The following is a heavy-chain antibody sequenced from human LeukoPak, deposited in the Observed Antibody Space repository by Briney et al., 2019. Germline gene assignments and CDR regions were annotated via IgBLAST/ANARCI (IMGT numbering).Heavy chain of an antibody. CDR3: ARGGLRYCSSTSCYADAFDI. CDR1: GGTFSSYA. J-gene: IGHJ3*02. Sequence: ASVKASCKASGGTFSSYAISWVRQAPGQGLEWMGGIIPIFGTANYAQKFQGRITITADESTSTAYMELSSLRSEDTAVYYCARGGLRYCSSTSCYADAFDIWGQGTMVTVSS. V-gene: IGHV1-69*13. D-gene: IGHD2-2*01. CDR2: IIPIFGTA.